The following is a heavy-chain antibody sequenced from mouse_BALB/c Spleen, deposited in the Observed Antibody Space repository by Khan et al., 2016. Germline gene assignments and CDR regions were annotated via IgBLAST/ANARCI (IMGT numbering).Heavy chain of an antibody. Sequence: EVQLQESGPGLVKPSQSLSLTCTVTGYSITSDYAWNWIRQFPGNKLEWMGYISYSGSTTYNPSLKSRISITRDTSKNQFFLQLNSVTTEDTATYYCARHDSFDYWGQGTTLTVSS. CDR3: ARHDSFDY. V-gene: IGHV3-2*02. J-gene: IGHJ2*01. CDR2: ISYSGST. CDR1: GYSITSDYA.